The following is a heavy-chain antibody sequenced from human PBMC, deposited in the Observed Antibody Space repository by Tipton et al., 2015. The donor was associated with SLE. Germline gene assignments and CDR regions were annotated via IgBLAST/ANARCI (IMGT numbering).Heavy chain of an antibody. J-gene: IGHJ6*02. CDR3: ARQDQRGYYYYGLDV. V-gene: IGHV5-51*01. D-gene: IGHD2-2*01. CDR1: GYNFITYW. Sequence: QLVQSGAEVKKPGESLKISCKASGYNFITYWIGWVRLMPGKGLEWMGIIYPDDSDTKHSPSFQGQVTISVDQSISTAFLQWSSLKASDTAMYFCARQDQRGYYYYGLDVWGQGTTVTVSS. CDR2: IYPDDSDT.